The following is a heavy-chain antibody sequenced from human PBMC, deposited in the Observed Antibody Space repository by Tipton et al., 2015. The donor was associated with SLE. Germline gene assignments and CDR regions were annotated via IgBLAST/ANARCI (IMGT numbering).Heavy chain of an antibody. CDR2: ISWDGGST. Sequence: SLRLSCAASGFTFDDYAMHWVRQAPGKGLEWVSLISWDGGSTYYADSVKGRFTISRDNSKNSLYLQMNSLRAEDTAVYYCAKVDYYDSSGYGDAFDIWGQGTMVTVSS. J-gene: IGHJ3*02. CDR3: AKVDYYDSSGYGDAFDI. CDR1: GFTFDDYA. D-gene: IGHD3-22*01. V-gene: IGHV3-43D*04.